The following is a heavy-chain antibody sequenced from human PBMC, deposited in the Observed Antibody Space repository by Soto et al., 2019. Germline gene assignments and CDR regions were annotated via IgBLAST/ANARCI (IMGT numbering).Heavy chain of an antibody. CDR2: ISYDGSNK. Sequence: GGSLRLSCAASGFTFSSYGMHWVRQAPGKGLEWVAVISYDGSNKYYADSVKGRFTISRDNSKNTLYLQMNSLRAEDTAVYYCAKLAGSGWSTDAFDIWGQGTMVTVSS. J-gene: IGHJ3*02. CDR1: GFTFSSYG. D-gene: IGHD6-19*01. CDR3: AKLAGSGWSTDAFDI. V-gene: IGHV3-30*18.